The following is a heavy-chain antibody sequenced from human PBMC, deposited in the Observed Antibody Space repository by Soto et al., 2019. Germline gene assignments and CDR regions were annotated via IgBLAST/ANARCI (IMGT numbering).Heavy chain of an antibody. CDR1: GYTFTSYG. V-gene: IGHV1-18*01. D-gene: IGHD2-2*01. CDR2: ISAYNGNT. Sequence: QVQLVQSGAEVKKPGASVKVSCKASGYTFTSYGISWVRQAPGQGLEWMGWISAYNGNTNYAQKLQGRVTLTTDTSKSTAYMGLSSLSSDDTAVYYCARGAIVVVPAATPHPNLYGMDVWGQGTTVTVSS. J-gene: IGHJ6*02. CDR3: ARGAIVVVPAATPHPNLYGMDV.